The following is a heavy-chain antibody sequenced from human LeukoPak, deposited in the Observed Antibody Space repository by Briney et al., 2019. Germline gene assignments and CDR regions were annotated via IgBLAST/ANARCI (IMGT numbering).Heavy chain of an antibody. CDR2: INSDGSSI. D-gene: IGHD3-16*02. CDR3: ASAEVIQYGMDV. Sequence: PGGSLRLSCAASGFTFSSYVLSWVRQAPGKGLVWVSRINSDGSSISYADSVKGRFTISRDNAKNTLFLQMNNLRVEDTAVYYCASAEVIQYGMDVWGQGTTVTVSS. V-gene: IGHV3-74*01. CDR1: GFTFSSYV. J-gene: IGHJ6*02.